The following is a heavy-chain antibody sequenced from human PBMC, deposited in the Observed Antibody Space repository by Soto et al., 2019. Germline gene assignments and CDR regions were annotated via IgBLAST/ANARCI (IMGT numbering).Heavy chain of an antibody. J-gene: IGHJ4*02. CDR2: IYYSGST. CDR1: GGSISSSSYY. V-gene: IGHV4-39*01. D-gene: IGHD3-10*01. Sequence: QLQLRESGPGLVKPSETLSLTCTVSGGSISSSSYYWGWIRQPPGKGLEWIGSIYYSGSTYYNPSLKSRVTISVDTSKNQFSLKLSSVTAADTAVYYCASSVREYLWFGELLPFDYWGQGTLVTVSS. CDR3: ASSVREYLWFGELLPFDY.